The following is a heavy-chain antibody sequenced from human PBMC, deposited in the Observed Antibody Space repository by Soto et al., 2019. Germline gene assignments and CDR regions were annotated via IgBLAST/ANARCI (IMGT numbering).Heavy chain of an antibody. J-gene: IGHJ5*02. CDR3: ARGGIAAAGRRNNWFDP. D-gene: IGHD6-13*01. V-gene: IGHV4-30-2*01. CDR1: GGSLSSGGYS. Sequence: SETLSLTCAVSGGSLSSGGYSWSWIRQPPGKGLEWIGYIYHSGSTYYNPSLKSRVTISVDRSKNQFSLKLSSVTAADTAVYYCARGGIAAAGRRNNWFDPWGQGTLVTVSS. CDR2: IYHSGST.